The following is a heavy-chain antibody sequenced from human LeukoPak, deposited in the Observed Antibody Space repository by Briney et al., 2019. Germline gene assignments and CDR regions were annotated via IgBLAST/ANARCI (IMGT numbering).Heavy chain of an antibody. J-gene: IGHJ4*02. CDR1: GFTFDDYG. V-gene: IGHV3-20*04. CDR3: ARGSQSYYFDY. Sequence: GGSLRLSXAASGFTFDDYGMSWVCQAPGKGLEWVSGINWNGGSTAYADSVKGRFTISRDNAKNSLYLEMNSLRAEDTALYYCARGSQSYYFDYWGQGTLVTVSS. CDR2: INWNGGST.